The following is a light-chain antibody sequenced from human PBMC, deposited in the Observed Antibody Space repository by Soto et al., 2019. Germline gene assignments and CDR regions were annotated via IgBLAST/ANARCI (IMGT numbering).Light chain of an antibody. J-gene: IGKJ1*01. CDR1: QSITTN. Sequence: EIVMTQSPATLSVSPGEGATLSCRASQSITTNLVWYQQKPGQAPRLVIYSAFTRATGIPARFSGSGSGTEFTLTISSLQSEDFAVYYCQQYNKWPPWTFGQGTKVDIK. CDR2: SAF. CDR3: QQYNKWPPWT. V-gene: IGKV3-15*01.